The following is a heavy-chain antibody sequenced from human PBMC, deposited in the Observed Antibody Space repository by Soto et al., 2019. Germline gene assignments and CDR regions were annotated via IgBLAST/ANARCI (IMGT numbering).Heavy chain of an antibody. J-gene: IGHJ6*02. CDR3: AREPDYGDSYYYYGMDV. D-gene: IGHD4-17*01. CDR1: GFTFSSYS. Sequence: PVGSLRLSCAASGFTFSSYSMNWVRQAPGKGLEWVSSISSSSSYIYYADSVKGRFTISRDNAKNSLYLQMNSLRAEDTAVYYCAREPDYGDSYYYYGMDVWGQGTTVTVSS. V-gene: IGHV3-21*01. CDR2: ISSSSSYI.